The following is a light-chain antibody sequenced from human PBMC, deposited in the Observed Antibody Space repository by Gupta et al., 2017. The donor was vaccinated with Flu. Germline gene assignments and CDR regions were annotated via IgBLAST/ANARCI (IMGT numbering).Light chain of an antibody. V-gene: IGLV6-57*02. J-gene: IGLJ3*02. Sequence: NFMLTPPHSVSESPGTPVTIYGTRRSGSIASNYVQWYQQRPGSAPTTVIYEDNQRPSGVPDRFSGSIDSSSNSASLTISGLKTEDEADYYCQSYDSSNQVFGGGTKLTVL. CDR3: QSYDSSNQV. CDR2: EDN. CDR1: SGSIASNY.